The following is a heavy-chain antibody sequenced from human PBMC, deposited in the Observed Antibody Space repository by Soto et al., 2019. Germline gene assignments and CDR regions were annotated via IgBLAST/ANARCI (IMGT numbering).Heavy chain of an antibody. CDR3: ARGVVPATQTYYFDY. D-gene: IGHD2-2*01. V-gene: IGHV4-34*01. CDR2: INHSGST. Sequence: QVQLQQWGAGLLKPSETLSLTCAVYGGSFSGYYWSWIHQPPGKGLEWIGEINHSGSTNYNPSLKSRVTISVDTSKNQFSLKLSSVTAADTAVYYCARGVVPATQTYYFDYWGQGTLVTVSS. CDR1: GGSFSGYY. J-gene: IGHJ4*02.